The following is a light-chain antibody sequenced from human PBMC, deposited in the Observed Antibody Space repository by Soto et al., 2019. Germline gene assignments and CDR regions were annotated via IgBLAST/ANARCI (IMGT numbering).Light chain of an antibody. CDR3: QQYGSPIT. J-gene: IGKJ5*01. Sequence: EIVMTQSPATLSLSPVERATFYFRASQSVSSSYLAWYQQKPGQAPRLLIYGASSRATGIPDRFSGSGSGTDFTLTISRLEPEDFAVYYCQQYGSPITFGQGTRLEIK. V-gene: IGKV3-20*01. CDR1: QSVSSSY. CDR2: GAS.